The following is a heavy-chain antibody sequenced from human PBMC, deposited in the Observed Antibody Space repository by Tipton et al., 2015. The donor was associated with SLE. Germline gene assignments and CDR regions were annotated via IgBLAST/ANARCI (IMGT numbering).Heavy chain of an antibody. D-gene: IGHD2-15*01. Sequence: TLSLTCTVSGGSISSHYWSWIRQAPGKGLEWLGYISNSETTNYNPSLKSRVTISVDTSKNQFSLKLRSVTAADTAVYYCAGAWQGYCSGGTCYVLDYWGQGTLVTVSS. CDR3: AGAWQGYCSGGTCYVLDY. J-gene: IGHJ4*02. CDR2: ISNSETT. V-gene: IGHV4-59*11. CDR1: GGSISSHY.